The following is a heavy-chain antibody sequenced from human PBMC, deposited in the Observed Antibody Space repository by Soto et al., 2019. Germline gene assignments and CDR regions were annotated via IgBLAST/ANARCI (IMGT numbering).Heavy chain of an antibody. J-gene: IGHJ6*02. Sequence: ASVKVSCKASGYTFTSYDINWVRQATGQGLEWMGWMNPNSGNTGYAQKFQGRVTMTRNTSISTAYMELRSLRSEDTAVYYCARGSMVRGAWGLDVWGQGTTVTVSS. D-gene: IGHD3-10*01. V-gene: IGHV1-8*01. CDR2: MNPNSGNT. CDR1: GYTFTSYD. CDR3: ARGSMVRGAWGLDV.